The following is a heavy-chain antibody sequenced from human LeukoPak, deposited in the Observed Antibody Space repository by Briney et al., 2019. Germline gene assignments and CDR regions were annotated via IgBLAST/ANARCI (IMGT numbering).Heavy chain of an antibody. CDR2: FSSSSKTI. V-gene: IGHV3-48*02. CDR3: ARDQGIFDH. CDR1: GFTFSSYS. J-gene: IGHJ4*02. Sequence: GGSLRLSCAASGFTFSSYSMNWVRQAPGKGRRGVSYFSSSSKTIYYADSVKRRFTLPRDNAKNSLYRQMNSLRDEDSAVYYCARDQGIFDHWAQGPRVTVSS.